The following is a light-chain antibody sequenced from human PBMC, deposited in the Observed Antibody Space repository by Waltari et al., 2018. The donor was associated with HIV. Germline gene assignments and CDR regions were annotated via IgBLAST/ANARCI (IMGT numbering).Light chain of an antibody. V-gene: IGKV3-20*01. J-gene: IGKJ4*01. Sequence: EIVLTQSPGTLSLSPGERATLSCRASQGVSSSNLAWYQQNPGQAPRLLIYGASSRATGIPDRFSGSGSGTDFTLTISRLEPEDFVVYYCQQYSSSPLTFGGGTKVEIK. CDR3: QQYSSSPLT. CDR2: GAS. CDR1: QGVSSSN.